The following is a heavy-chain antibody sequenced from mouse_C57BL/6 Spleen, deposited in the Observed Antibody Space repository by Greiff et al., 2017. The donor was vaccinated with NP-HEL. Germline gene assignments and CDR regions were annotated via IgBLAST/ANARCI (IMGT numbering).Heavy chain of an antibody. Sequence: EVQGVESGGGLVKPGGSLKLSCAASGFTFSSYTMSWVRQTPEKRLEWVATISGGGGNTYYPDSVKGRFTISRDNAKNTLYLQMSSLRSEDTALYYCARGYYYGSRGGYYFDYWGQGTTLTVSS. V-gene: IGHV5-9*01. D-gene: IGHD1-1*01. CDR2: ISGGGGNT. J-gene: IGHJ2*01. CDR1: GFTFSSYT. CDR3: ARGYYYGSRGGYYFDY.